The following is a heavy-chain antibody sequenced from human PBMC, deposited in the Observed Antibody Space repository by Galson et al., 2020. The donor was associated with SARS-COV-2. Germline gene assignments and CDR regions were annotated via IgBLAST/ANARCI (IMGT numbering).Heavy chain of an antibody. J-gene: IGHJ3*02. Sequence: SGPTLVKPTQTLTLTCTFSGFSLSTSGMCVSWIRQPPGKALEWLALIDWDDDKYYSTSLKTRLTISKDTSKNQVVLTMTNMDPVDTATYYCARIGTYYYDSSGYSDAFDIWGQGTMVTVSS. CDR1: GFSLSTSGMC. CDR2: IDWDDDK. D-gene: IGHD3-22*01. V-gene: IGHV2-70*01. CDR3: ARIGTYYYDSSGYSDAFDI.